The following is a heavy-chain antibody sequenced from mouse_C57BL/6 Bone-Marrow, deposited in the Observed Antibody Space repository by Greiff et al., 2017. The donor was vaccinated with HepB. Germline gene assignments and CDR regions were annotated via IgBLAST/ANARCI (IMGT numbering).Heavy chain of an antibody. CDR3: ARITVTPYYFDY. CDR1: GYAFSSSW. Sequence: LVESGPELVKPGASVKISCKASGYAFSSSWMNWVKQRPGKGLEWIGRIYPGDGDTNYNGKFKGKATLTADKSSSTAYMQLSSLTSEDSAVYFCARITVTPYYFDYWGQGTTLTVSS. J-gene: IGHJ2*01. D-gene: IGHD2-2*01. CDR2: IYPGDGDT. V-gene: IGHV1-82*01.